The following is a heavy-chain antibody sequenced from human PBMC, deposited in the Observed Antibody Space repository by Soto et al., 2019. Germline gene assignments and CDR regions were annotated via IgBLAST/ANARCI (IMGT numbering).Heavy chain of an antibody. J-gene: IGHJ1*01. CDR3: ARDRVESGYPEYFQH. D-gene: IGHD3-22*01. CDR2: IYSGGST. Sequence: EVQLVESGGGLIQPGGSLRLSCAASGFTVSSNYMSWVRQAPGKGLAWVSVIYSGGSTYYAASVKGRFTISRDNSKNTLYLKMTSLRAEDTAVYYCARDRVESGYPEYFQHWGQGTVVSVSS. V-gene: IGHV3-53*01. CDR1: GFTVSSNY.